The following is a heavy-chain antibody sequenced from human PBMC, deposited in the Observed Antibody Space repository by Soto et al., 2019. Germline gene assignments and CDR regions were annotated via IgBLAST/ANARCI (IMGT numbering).Heavy chain of an antibody. CDR2: IVPIFGTT. Sequence: QVPLVQSGAEVKKPGSSVKVSCKVSGGTFSNYAIDWVRLAPGHGLERMGGIVPIFGTTYYTQKFQGRATIIADDSTTTAYLAMSSLRSEDTAIYYCARVEAVAGLYNYHGLDVWGQGTAVTVSS. D-gene: IGHD6-19*01. CDR3: ARVEAVAGLYNYHGLDV. CDR1: GGTFSNYA. V-gene: IGHV1-69*12. J-gene: IGHJ6*02.